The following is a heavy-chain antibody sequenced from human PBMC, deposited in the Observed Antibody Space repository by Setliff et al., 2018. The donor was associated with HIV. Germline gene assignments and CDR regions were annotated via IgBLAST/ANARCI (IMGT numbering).Heavy chain of an antibody. CDR1: GFTFSRYS. D-gene: IGHD4-4*01. CDR2: ISSSSTYI. CDR3: ARVPWGGFYSNYVGPGYYYYYMDV. V-gene: IGHV3-21*01. J-gene: IGHJ6*03. Sequence: PGGSLRLSCAASGFTFSRYSMSWVRQAPGKGLEWVSSISSSSTYIYYADSVKGRFTISRDNAKNTLYLQMNSLRAEDTAVYYCARVPWGGFYSNYVGPGYYYYYMDVWGKGTMVTVSS.